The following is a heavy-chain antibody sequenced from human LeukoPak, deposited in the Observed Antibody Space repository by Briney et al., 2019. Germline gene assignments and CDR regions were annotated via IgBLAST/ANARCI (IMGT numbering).Heavy chain of an antibody. V-gene: IGHV3-30*18. CDR1: GFTFGNYG. D-gene: IGHD3-10*01. CDR3: AKSPGVLLWFGSFDY. J-gene: IGHJ4*02. Sequence: GGSLRLSCAASGFTFGNYGMHWVRQAPGKGLEWVAIISYDGSNKFYTGSVKGRFTISRDNSKNTLYLQMNSLRAEDTAVYYCAKSPGVLLWFGSFDYWGQGTLVTVSS. CDR2: ISYDGSNK.